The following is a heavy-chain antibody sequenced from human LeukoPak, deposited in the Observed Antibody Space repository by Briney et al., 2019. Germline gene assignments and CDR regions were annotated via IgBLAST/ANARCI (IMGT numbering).Heavy chain of an antibody. J-gene: IGHJ4*02. Sequence: ASVKVSCKASGYTFTSYYMHWVRQAPGQGLEWMGIINPSGGSTSYAQKFQGRVTMTRNTSISTAYMELSSLRSEDTAVYYCARGLLWFGELFYYWGQGTLVTVSS. CDR3: ARGLLWFGELFYY. D-gene: IGHD3-10*01. CDR2: INPSGGST. CDR1: GYTFTSYY. V-gene: IGHV1-46*01.